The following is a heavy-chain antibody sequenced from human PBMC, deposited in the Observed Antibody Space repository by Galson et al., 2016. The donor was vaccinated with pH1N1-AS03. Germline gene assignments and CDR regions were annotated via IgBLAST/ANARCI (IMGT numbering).Heavy chain of an antibody. CDR1: GESISSSDYY. D-gene: IGHD3-3*01. CDR2: IYTSGST. Sequence: TLSLPCPVSGESISSSDYYWRWVRQPAGKGLEWIGRIYTSGSTTYNPYLRSRVTILVDTSKNQFSLNLSSVSTADPAVYYCAREPEKYDFWSGYLRGMDVWGQGTTVTVSS. V-gene: IGHV4-61*02. CDR3: AREPEKYDFWSGYLRGMDV. J-gene: IGHJ6*02.